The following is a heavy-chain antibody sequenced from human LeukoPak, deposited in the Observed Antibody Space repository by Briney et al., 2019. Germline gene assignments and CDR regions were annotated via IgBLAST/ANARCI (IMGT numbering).Heavy chain of an antibody. CDR2: IYYSGST. D-gene: IGHD3-22*01. CDR1: GGSIGSGGYY. Sequence: PSETLSLTCTVSGGSIGSGGYYWSWIRQHPGKGLEWIGYIYYSGSTYYNPSLKSRVTISVDTSKNQFSLKLSSVTAADTAVYYCARVWSSGYYYTSHWFDPWGQGTLVTVSS. CDR3: ARVWSSGYYYTSHWFDP. V-gene: IGHV4-31*03. J-gene: IGHJ5*02.